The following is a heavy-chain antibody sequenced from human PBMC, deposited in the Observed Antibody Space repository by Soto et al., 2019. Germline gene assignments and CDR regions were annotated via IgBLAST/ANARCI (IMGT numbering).Heavy chain of an antibody. J-gene: IGHJ1*01. D-gene: IGHD2-21*01. CDR2: INPNGGST. CDR1: GYTFIPYY. CDR3: ARSLLQGDF. V-gene: IGHV1-46*01. Sequence: QVQLVQSGAEVKKPGASVKLSCKASGYTFIPYYIHWVRQAPGQGLEWMAIINPNGGSTNYAQKFQGRVTVTSDTSTTTVSMELNSLESDDTAVYFCARSLLQGDFWGQGTLVTVSS.